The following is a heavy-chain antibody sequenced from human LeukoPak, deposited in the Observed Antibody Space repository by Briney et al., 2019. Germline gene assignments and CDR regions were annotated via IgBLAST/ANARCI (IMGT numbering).Heavy chain of an antibody. CDR2: SDNGESEP. Sequence: ASMKVSCKVSGYTLSDLSMHWVRQAPGEGLEWMGGSDNGESEPAYAHNFQGRVTLTEDTSTDTAYMEIHNLRPDDSAMYYCTTDVGDCSDGICYLGDAFDVWGQGTMVTVSS. CDR1: GYTLSDLS. D-gene: IGHD2-15*01. J-gene: IGHJ3*01. CDR3: TTDVGDCSDGICYLGDAFDV. V-gene: IGHV1-24*01.